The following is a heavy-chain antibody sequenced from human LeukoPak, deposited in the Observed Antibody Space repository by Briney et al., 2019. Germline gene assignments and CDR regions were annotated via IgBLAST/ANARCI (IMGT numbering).Heavy chain of an antibody. V-gene: IGHV4-39*01. CDR3: ARSKIAVAGYYFDY. Sequence: PSETLSLACTVSGGSISSSSYYWGWTRQPPGKGLEWIGSIYYSGCIYYNPSLKSRATISVDTSKNQFSLKLSSVTAADTAVYYCARSKIAVAGYYFDYWGQGTLVTVSS. D-gene: IGHD6-19*01. CDR2: IYYSGCI. J-gene: IGHJ4*02. CDR1: GGSISSSSYY.